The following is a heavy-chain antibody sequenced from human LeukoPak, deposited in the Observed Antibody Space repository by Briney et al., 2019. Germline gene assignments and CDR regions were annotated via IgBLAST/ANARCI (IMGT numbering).Heavy chain of an antibody. V-gene: IGHV3-23*01. J-gene: IGHJ5*02. CDR2: ISGSGGST. CDR1: GFTFSSYA. D-gene: IGHD2-2*01. Sequence: GGSLRLSCAASGFTFSSYAMSWVRQAPGKGLEWVSAISGSGGSTYYADSVKGRFTISRDNSKNTLYLQMNSLGAEDTAVYYRSKDGSGVVPAARPWFPNGFDPGGQGTLVTVPS. CDR3: SKDGSGVVPAARPWFPNGFDP.